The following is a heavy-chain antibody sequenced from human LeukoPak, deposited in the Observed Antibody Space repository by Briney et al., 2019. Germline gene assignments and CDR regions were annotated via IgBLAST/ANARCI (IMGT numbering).Heavy chain of an antibody. CDR2: INSDGSST. V-gene: IGHV3-74*01. CDR3: ARTNLVAEPFDY. Sequence: AGGSLRLSCAASGFTFSSYWMHWVRQAPGKGLVWVSRINSDGSSTSYADSVKGRFTISRDNAKNTLYLQMNSLRAEDTAVYYCARTNLVAEPFDYWGQGTLVTVSP. D-gene: IGHD2-8*02. CDR1: GFTFSSYW. J-gene: IGHJ4*02.